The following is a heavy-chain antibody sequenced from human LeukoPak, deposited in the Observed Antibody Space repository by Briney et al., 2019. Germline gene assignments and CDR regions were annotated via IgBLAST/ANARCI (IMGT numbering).Heavy chain of an antibody. V-gene: IGHV3-64*01. J-gene: IGHJ6*02. CDR3: ARGAPHCSKTSCYSYYYGMDV. CDR2: ISTNEITT. Sequence: GGSLRLSCAASGFTFSSSAMHWVRQAPGKGLEYVSTISTNEITTYYANSVKGRFTISRDNSKNTLYLQMGSLGAEDMAVYYCARGAPHCSKTSCYSYYYGMDVWGQGTTVTVSS. CDR1: GFTFSSSA. D-gene: IGHD2-2*01.